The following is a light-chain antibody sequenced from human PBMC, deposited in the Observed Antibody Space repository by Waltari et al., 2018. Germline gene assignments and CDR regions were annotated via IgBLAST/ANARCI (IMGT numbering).Light chain of an antibody. CDR3: QQFNTGPRT. CDR1: PGVSDT. CDR2: SAS. J-gene: IGKJ3*01. V-gene: IGKV3-15*01. Sequence: VMTQSPATLSVSLGERAPPSCRARPGVSDTLTWYHPKVGQHPRPPSYSASIRATGVPARLSGSASGTEVTLTISSLQSEDVGVYYCQQFNTGPRTFGPGTKGDFK.